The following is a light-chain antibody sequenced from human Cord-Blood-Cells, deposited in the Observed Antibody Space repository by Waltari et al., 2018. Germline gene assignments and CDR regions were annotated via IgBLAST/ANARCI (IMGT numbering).Light chain of an antibody. Sequence: NFMLTQPHSVSESPGKTVTIFCTGSSGSLASHYVEWYQQRPGSAPTTVIYEDNQRPSGVPDRFSGSIDSSSNSASLTISGLKTEDEAVYYCQSYDSSNWVFGGGTKLTVL. CDR2: EDN. CDR1: SGSLASHY. V-gene: IGLV6-57*02. CDR3: QSYDSSNWV. J-gene: IGLJ3*02.